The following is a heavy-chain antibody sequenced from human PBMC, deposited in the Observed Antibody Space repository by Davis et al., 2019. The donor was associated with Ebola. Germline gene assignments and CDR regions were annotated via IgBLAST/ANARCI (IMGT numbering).Heavy chain of an antibody. CDR3: AKDFYGSGSYIDA. V-gene: IGHV3-9*01. J-gene: IGHJ5*02. CDR2: ITSNSGTT. Sequence: SLKISCATSGLTFDNYAMHWFRQAPGKGLDWVSGITSNSGTTAYADSVKGRFTISRDNAKDSLYLQMNSLRIEDTAFYYCAKDFYGSGSYIDAWGQGTLVAVSS. D-gene: IGHD3-10*01. CDR1: GLTFDNYA.